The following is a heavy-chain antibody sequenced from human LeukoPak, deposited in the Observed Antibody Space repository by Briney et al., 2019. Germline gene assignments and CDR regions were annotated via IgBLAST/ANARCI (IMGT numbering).Heavy chain of an antibody. V-gene: IGHV4-39*07. J-gene: IGHJ4*02. D-gene: IGHD6-13*01. CDR1: GGSISSSSYY. CDR2: IYYSGST. Sequence: PSETLSLTCTVSGGSISSSSYYWGWIRQPPGKGLEWIGSIYYSGSTYYNPSLKSRVTISVDTSKNQFSLKLSSVTAADTAVYYCAGDTYSSSWYPFDYWGQGTLVTVSS. CDR3: AGDTYSSSWYPFDY.